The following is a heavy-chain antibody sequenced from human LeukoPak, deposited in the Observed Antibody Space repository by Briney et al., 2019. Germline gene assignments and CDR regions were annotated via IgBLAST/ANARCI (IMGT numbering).Heavy chain of an antibody. CDR3: ARAQWLAPPLPAYYCYYMDV. CDR1: GGSISSYY. V-gene: IGHV4-59*01. D-gene: IGHD6-19*01. CDR2: IYYSGST. J-gene: IGHJ6*03. Sequence: PSETLSLTCTVSGGSISSYYWSWIRQPPGKGLEWIGYIYYSGSTNYNPSLKSRVTISVDTSKNQFSLKLSSVTAADTAVYYCARAQWLAPPLPAYYCYYMDVWGKGTTVTVSS.